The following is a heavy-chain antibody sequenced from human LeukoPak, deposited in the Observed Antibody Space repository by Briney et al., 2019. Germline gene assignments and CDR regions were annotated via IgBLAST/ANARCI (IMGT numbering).Heavy chain of an antibody. CDR2: ISAYNGNT. CDR3: ARGPVLLWFGDAGISRYYMDV. D-gene: IGHD3-10*01. CDR1: GYTFTSYG. Sequence: ASVKASCKASGYTFTSYGISWVRQAPGQGLEWMGWISAYNGNTNYAQKLQGRVTMTTDTSTSTAYMELRSLRSDDTAVYYCARGPVLLWFGDAGISRYYMDVWGKGTTVTVSS. V-gene: IGHV1-18*01. J-gene: IGHJ6*03.